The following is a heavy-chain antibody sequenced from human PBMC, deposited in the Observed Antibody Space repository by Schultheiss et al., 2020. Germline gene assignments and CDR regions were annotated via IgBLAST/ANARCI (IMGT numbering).Heavy chain of an antibody. CDR2: IYYSGST. J-gene: IGHJ4*02. CDR1: GGSISSGDYY. D-gene: IGHD2-15*01. V-gene: IGHV4-30-4*01. CDR3: ARNPTHYCSGGSCYSGYFDY. Sequence: SQPLSLTCTVSGGSISSGDYYWSWIRQPPGKGLEWIGYIYYSGSTYYNPSLKSRVTISVDTSKNQFSLKLSSVTAADTAVYYCARNPTHYCSGGSCYSGYFDYWGQGTLVTVSS.